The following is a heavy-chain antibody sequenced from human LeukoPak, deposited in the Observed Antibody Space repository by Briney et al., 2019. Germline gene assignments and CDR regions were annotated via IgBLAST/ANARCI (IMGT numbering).Heavy chain of an antibody. Sequence: GGSLRLSCAASGFTVSSNYMSWVRQAPGKGLEWVSVIHSGGSTYYADSVKGRFTISRDNSKNTAYPQMNSLKTEEPAVYYCTRLAHGDFRFDYWGQGILVTVSS. CDR2: IHSGGST. CDR3: TRLAHGDFRFDY. D-gene: IGHD4-17*01. J-gene: IGHJ4*02. V-gene: IGHV3-53*01. CDR1: GFTVSSNY.